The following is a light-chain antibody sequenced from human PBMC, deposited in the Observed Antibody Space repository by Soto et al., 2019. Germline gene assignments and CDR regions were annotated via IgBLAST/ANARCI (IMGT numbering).Light chain of an antibody. V-gene: IGLV3-9*01. J-gene: IGLJ2*01. CDR2: TDS. Sequence: SYELTQPLSVSVALGQTARITCGGNNIGSKHVHWYQQKPGLAPVLVIYTDSNRPSGIPERFSGSNSGNTATLTISRAQAGDEADYYCQVWHSSTVVFGGGTKLTVL. CDR3: QVWHSSTVV. CDR1: NIGSKH.